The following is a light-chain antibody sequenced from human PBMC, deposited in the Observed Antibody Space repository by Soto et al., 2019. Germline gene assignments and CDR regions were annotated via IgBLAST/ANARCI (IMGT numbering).Light chain of an antibody. Sequence: IVLTQSPGTLSLSLGERATLSCRASQSISINYLAWYQQKPGQAPRLLIYGASSRASGIPDRFSGSGSGTDFTLTTSRVEPEDFAVYYCQQFRSSPLTFGGGTKVDIK. V-gene: IGKV3-20*01. CDR2: GAS. J-gene: IGKJ4*01. CDR1: QSISINY. CDR3: QQFRSSPLT.